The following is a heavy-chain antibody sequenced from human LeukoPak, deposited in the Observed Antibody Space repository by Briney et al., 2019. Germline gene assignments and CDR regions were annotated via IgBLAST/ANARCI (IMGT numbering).Heavy chain of an antibody. D-gene: IGHD5-24*01. Sequence: ETLSLTCTVSGGSISSYYWSWIRQPPGKGLEWISSVSGNGRHTYNADFVKGRCAISRDNSKNTFFLQMNSLRVEDTAVYFCAKGISVDGYNFERGADCWGQGILVTVSS. V-gene: IGHV3-23*01. CDR3: AKGISVDGYNFERGADC. CDR2: VSGNGRHT. J-gene: IGHJ4*02. CDR1: GGSISSYY.